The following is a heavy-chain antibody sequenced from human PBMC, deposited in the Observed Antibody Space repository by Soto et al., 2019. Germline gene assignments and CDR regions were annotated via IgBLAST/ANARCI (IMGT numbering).Heavy chain of an antibody. J-gene: IGHJ6*02. CDR3: ARGWQRNYYYYGMDV. Sequence: PPGTLCLTCVVYGGCFRGYYWSSIRQPPGKGLEWIGEINHSGSTNYNPSLKSRVTISVDTSKNQFSLKLSSVTAADTAVYYCARGWQRNYYYYGMDVWGQGTTVTGSS. D-gene: IGHD6-25*01. CDR2: INHSGST. CDR1: GGCFRGYY. V-gene: IGHV4-34*01.